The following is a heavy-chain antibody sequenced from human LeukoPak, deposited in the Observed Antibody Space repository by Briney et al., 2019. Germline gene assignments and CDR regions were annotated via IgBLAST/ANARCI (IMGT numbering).Heavy chain of an antibody. CDR1: GYTFPNYD. Sequence: GASVKVSCKASGYTFPNYDINWVRQAPGQGLERMGWMNFNSGNTGYAQKFQGRVTMTRNTPISTVYMELSSLKSEDTAIYYCAKVGLGNTAIHIWGQGTMVTVSS. CDR3: AKVGLGNTAIHI. D-gene: IGHD5-18*01. J-gene: IGHJ3*02. CDR2: MNFNSGNT. V-gene: IGHV1-8*01.